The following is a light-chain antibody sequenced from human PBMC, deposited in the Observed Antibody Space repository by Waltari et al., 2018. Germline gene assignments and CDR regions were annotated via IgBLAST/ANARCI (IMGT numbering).Light chain of an antibody. Sequence: QAVLTQPPSVSGAPGQRVTISCTGSSSNIGAGYDVHWYQQFSGTAPKLLIHGNNNRPSGVPDRFSGSKSGTSASLAITGLQAEDEADYYCQSYDRSHVVFGGGTKLTVL. V-gene: IGLV1-40*01. CDR1: SSNIGAGYD. CDR3: QSYDRSHVV. CDR2: GNN. J-gene: IGLJ2*01.